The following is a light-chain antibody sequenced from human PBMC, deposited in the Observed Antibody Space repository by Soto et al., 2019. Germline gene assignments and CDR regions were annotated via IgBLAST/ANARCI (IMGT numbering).Light chain of an antibody. J-gene: IGLJ2*01. Sequence: QSVLTQPASVSGSPGQSITISCTGTSSDVGGYNYVSWYQQYPGKAPKLMISEVSNRPSGVSNRFSGSKSGNTASLTISGLQADDEADYYCSSYTSSTTLVFGGGTKLTVL. CDR1: SSDVGGYNY. CDR2: EVS. CDR3: SSYTSSTTLV. V-gene: IGLV2-14*01.